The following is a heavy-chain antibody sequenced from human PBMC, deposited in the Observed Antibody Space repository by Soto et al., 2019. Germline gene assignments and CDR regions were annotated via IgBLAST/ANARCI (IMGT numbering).Heavy chain of an antibody. CDR2: IYYSGST. V-gene: IGHV4-30-4*01. CDR3: AREEIVSAVDY. D-gene: IGHD2-15*01. J-gene: IGHJ4*02. Sequence: PSETLSLTCTVSGGSISSGDYYWSWIRQPPGKGLEWIGYIYYSGSTYYNPSLKSRVTISVDTSKNQFSLKLSSVTAADTAVYYWAREEIVSAVDYWGQGTLVTVSS. CDR1: GGSISSGDYY.